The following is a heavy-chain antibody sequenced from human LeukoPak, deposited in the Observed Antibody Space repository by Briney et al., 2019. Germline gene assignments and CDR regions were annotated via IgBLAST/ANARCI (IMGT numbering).Heavy chain of an antibody. CDR1: GFTFSSYG. D-gene: IGHD2-2*02. CDR3: VPYCSSTSCYTGP. Sequence: PGGSLRLSCAASGFTFSSYGMHWVRQAPGKGLESVAFIRYDGGNKYYADSVKGRFTISRDNSKNTLYLQMNSLRAEDTAVYYCVPYCSSTSCYTGPWCQGTLVTVSS. J-gene: IGHJ5*02. V-gene: IGHV3-30*02. CDR2: IRYDGGNK.